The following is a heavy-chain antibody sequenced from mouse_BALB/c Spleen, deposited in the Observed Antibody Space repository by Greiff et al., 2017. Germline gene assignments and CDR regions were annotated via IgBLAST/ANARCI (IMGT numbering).Heavy chain of an antibody. CDR3: ARQYGKKALYAMDY. Sequence: EVQRVESGGGLVKPGGSLKLSCAASGFTFSSYAMSWVRQTPEKRLEWVATISSGGSYTYYPDSVKGRFTISRDNAKNTLYLQMSSLRSEDTAMYYCARQYGKKALYAMDYWGQGTSVTVSS. J-gene: IGHJ4*01. CDR1: GFTFSSYA. CDR2: ISSGGSYT. V-gene: IGHV5-9-3*01. D-gene: IGHD2-1*01.